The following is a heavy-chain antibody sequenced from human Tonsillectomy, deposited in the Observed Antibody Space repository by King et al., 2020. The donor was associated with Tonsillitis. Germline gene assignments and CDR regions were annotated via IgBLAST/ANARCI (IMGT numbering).Heavy chain of an antibody. CDR3: ARDMGTGFSKIFYF. CDR1: GYIFTSYY. CDR2: INPSGGNT. V-gene: IGHV1-46*01. J-gene: IGHJ4*02. D-gene: IGHD2-8*02. Sequence: VQLVESGAEVKKPGASVKVSCKASGYIFTSYYMHWVRQAPGQGLEWVGAINPSGGNTRYAQKFQCRVTMTRDTPTSTVYMELSSLRSDDTAVYYCARDMGTGFSKIFYFWGQGNLVTVSS.